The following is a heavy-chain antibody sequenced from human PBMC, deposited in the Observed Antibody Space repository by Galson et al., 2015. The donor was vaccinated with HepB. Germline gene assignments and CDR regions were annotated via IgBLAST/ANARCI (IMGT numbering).Heavy chain of an antibody. J-gene: IGHJ6*03. Sequence: SVKVSCKASGYTFTSYAMHWVRQAPGQRLEWMGWINAGNGNTKYSQKFQGRVTITRDTSASTAYMELSSLRSEDTAVYYCAREWWDIVVVPAAIGYYYYMDVWGKGTTVTVSS. V-gene: IGHV1-3*01. CDR2: INAGNGNT. CDR1: GYTFTSYA. D-gene: IGHD2-2*02. CDR3: AREWWDIVVVPAAIGYYYYMDV.